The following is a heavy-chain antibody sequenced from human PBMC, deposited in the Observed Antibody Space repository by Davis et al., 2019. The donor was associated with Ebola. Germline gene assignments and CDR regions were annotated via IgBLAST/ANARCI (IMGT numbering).Heavy chain of an antibody. J-gene: IGHJ5*02. D-gene: IGHD1-14*01. CDR2: IGTAGDT. CDR1: GFTFSSYD. V-gene: IGHV3-13*01. Sequence: GGSLRLSCAASGFTFSSYDMHWVRQATGKGLEWVSAIGTAGDTYYPDSVKGRFTISRDNSKNTLYLQMNSLRAGDTAVYYCARDYGMGWFDPWGQGTLVTVSS. CDR3: ARDYGMGWFDP.